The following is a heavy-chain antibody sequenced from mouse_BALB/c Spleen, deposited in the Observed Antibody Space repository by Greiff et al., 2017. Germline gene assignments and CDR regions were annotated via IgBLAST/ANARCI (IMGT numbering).Heavy chain of an antibody. V-gene: IGHV3-6*02. J-gene: IGHJ2*01. CDR1: GYSITSGYY. CDR3: ARGVDYYGSPYFDY. D-gene: IGHD1-1*01. CDR2: ISYDGSN. Sequence: EVKLQESGPGLVKPSQSLSLTCSVTGYSITSGYYWNWIRQFPGNKLEWMGYISYDGSNNYNPSLKNRISITRDTSKNQFFLKLNSVTTEDTATYYCARGVDYYGSPYFDYWGQGTTLTVSS.